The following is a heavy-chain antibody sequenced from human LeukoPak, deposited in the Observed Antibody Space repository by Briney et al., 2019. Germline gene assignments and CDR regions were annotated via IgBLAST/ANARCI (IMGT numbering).Heavy chain of an antibody. J-gene: IGHJ3*02. CDR2: IYPGDSDT. D-gene: IGHD2-8*01. CDR3: ARRMATPYDAFDI. V-gene: IGHV5-51*01. CDR1: GYSFTSYG. Sequence: PGESLKISCKGSGYSFTSYGIGWVRQMPGKGLEWMGIIYPGDSDTRYSPSFQGQVTISADKSISTAYLQWSSLKASDTAMYYCARRMATPYDAFDIWGQGTMVTVSS.